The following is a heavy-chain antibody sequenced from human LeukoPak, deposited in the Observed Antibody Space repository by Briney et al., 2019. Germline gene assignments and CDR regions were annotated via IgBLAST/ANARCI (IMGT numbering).Heavy chain of an antibody. D-gene: IGHD3-22*01. CDR2: ISDSGGKT. CDR1: GFTFSSYA. Sequence: PGGSLRLSCVASGFTFSSYAMSWVRQAPGKGLEWVSAISDSGGKTYYADSVKGWFTISRDNSKNTLYLQMNSLRAEDTAVYYCPDSSGYNWGQGTLVTVSS. CDR3: PDSSGYN. V-gene: IGHV3-23*01. J-gene: IGHJ4*02.